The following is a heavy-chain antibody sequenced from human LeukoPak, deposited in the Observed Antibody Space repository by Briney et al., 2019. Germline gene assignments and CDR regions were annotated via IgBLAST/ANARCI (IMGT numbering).Heavy chain of an antibody. CDR1: GFTFSSYA. D-gene: IGHD3-10*01. CDR3: AREGVAVRGALNWFDP. Sequence: GGSLRLSCAASGFTFSSYAMSWVRQAPGKGLEWVSYISSSSSTIYYADSVKGRFTISRDNAKNSLYLQMNSLRAEDTAVYYCAREGVAVRGALNWFDPWGQGTLVTVSS. CDR2: ISSSSSTI. V-gene: IGHV3-48*01. J-gene: IGHJ5*02.